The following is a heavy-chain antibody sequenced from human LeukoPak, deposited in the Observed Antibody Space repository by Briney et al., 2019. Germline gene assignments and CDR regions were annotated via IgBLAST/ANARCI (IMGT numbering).Heavy chain of an antibody. J-gene: IGHJ4*02. Sequence: PGGPLRLSGLPSGFTFSRFAMSWVPQPPGKGLEWVSGISTSGGSKFYADSVKGRFTISRDNSKNTLYLQMNSLSAEDTAVYYCAKYSSGWYGIDYWGQGTLVTVSS. CDR2: ISTSGGSK. D-gene: IGHD6-19*01. V-gene: IGHV3-23*01. CDR1: GFTFSRFA. CDR3: AKYSSGWYGIDY.